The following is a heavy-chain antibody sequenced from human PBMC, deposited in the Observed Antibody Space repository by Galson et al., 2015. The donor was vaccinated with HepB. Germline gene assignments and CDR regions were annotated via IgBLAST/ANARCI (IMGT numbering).Heavy chain of an antibody. J-gene: IGHJ4*02. V-gene: IGHV3-23*01. Sequence: SLRLSCAASGFTFSRYALSWVRQAPGKGLEWVSAISGSGDRTYFEDFVKGRFTISRDNSKNTVYLQMNSLRAEDTAVYYCAKVAILGATPHYFDHWGQGTLVTVS. CDR3: AKVAILGATPHYFDH. CDR2: ISGSGDRT. CDR1: GFTFSRYA. D-gene: IGHD3-16*01.